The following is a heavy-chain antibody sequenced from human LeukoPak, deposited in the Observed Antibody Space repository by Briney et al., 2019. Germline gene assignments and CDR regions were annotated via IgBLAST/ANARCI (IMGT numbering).Heavy chain of an antibody. Sequence: ASVKVSCKASGYIFTGQYMHWVRQAPGQGPEWMGWMNPKTGGTTYARKFRGRVTMTRDTSLTTAYMELTRLTSDDTAVYYWARQGPGGGGSFMDVWGKGTTVSVSS. CDR3: ARQGPGGGGSFMDV. J-gene: IGHJ6*03. CDR1: GYIFTGQY. V-gene: IGHV1-2*02. CDR2: MNPKTGGT. D-gene: IGHD3-16*01.